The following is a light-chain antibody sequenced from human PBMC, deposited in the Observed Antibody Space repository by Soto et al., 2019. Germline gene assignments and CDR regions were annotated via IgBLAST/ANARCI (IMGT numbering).Light chain of an antibody. Sequence: QSALTQPRSVSGSPGQSVTISCTGTSSDIAYYNYVSWYQQRPGKVPKLMIYDVSARPSGVPDRFSGSKSGNTASLTISGLQAEDEADYYCCSYAGSYTYVFGTGTKVTVL. CDR2: DVS. V-gene: IGLV2-11*01. CDR3: CSYAGSYTYV. J-gene: IGLJ1*01. CDR1: SSDIAYYNY.